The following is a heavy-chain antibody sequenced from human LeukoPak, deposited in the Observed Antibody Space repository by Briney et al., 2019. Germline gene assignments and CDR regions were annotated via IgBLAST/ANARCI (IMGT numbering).Heavy chain of an antibody. J-gene: IGHJ6*04. CDR3: ARRGRIAAAATNYYYGMDV. CDR2: IWYDGSNN. V-gene: IGHV3-33*01. CDR1: AFTFSSFG. Sequence: PGGSLRLSCSASAFTFSSFGMQWVRQAPGKGLEWLVVIWYDGSNNYYAVSVKGPFTISRANSTTTLYLQMNSLRAEDTAVYYCARRGRIAAAATNYYYGMDVWGKGTTVTVSS. D-gene: IGHD6-13*01.